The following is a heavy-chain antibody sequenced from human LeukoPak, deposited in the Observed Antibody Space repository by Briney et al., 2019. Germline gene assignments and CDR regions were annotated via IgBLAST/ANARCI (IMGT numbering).Heavy chain of an antibody. CDR1: GGSFSGYY. V-gene: IGHV4-34*01. D-gene: IGHD2-15*01. J-gene: IGHJ6*02. CDR3: ARGGCSGGICYGFAKSYYYYGMDV. CDR2: INHSGST. Sequence: SETLSLTCAVYGGSFSGYYWSWIRQPPGKGLEWIGEINHSGSTNYNPSLKSRVTISVDTSKNQFSLKLSSVTAADTAVYYCARGGCSGGICYGFAKSYYYYGMDVGGQGTTVTVSS.